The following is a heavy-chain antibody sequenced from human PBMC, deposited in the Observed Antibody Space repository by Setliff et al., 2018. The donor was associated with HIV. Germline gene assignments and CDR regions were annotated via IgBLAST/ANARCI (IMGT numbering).Heavy chain of an antibody. V-gene: IGHV1-69*13. Sequence: RASVKVSCKSSGGTLSSYITTWVRQAPGQGLEWIGGIIPIFDTTNYGHAFRDRVTITAEESTGTAYLELRSLRSEDTAMYFCARGRPRGTIQTSLTAAFHLWGQGTMVTVSS. J-gene: IGHJ3*01. D-gene: IGHD3-16*01. CDR3: ARGRPRGTIQTSLTAAFHL. CDR2: IIPIFDTT. CDR1: GGTLSSYI.